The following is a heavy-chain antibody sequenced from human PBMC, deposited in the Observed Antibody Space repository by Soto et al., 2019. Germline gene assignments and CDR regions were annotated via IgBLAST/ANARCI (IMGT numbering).Heavy chain of an antibody. CDR1: GFTFSSFA. D-gene: IGHD3-10*01. CDR2: IWYDGSNT. CDR3: ASDVVGGAFDI. Sequence: PGGSLRLSCAASGFTFSSFAMHWVRQAPGKGLEWVAVIWYDGSNTYYGDSVKGRFTISRDNSKNTLYLQMNSLRAEDTAVYYCASDVVGGAFDIWGQGTMVTVSS. V-gene: IGHV3-33*01. J-gene: IGHJ3*02.